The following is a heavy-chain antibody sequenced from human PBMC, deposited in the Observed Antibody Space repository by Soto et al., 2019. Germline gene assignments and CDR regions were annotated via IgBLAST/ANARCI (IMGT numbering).Heavy chain of an antibody. V-gene: IGHV3-30*18. CDR3: AKDDRITFGGVIARNSGFDY. D-gene: IGHD3-16*02. J-gene: IGHJ4*02. CDR2: ISYDGSNK. Sequence: GGSLRLSCAASGFTFSSYGMHWVRQAPGKGLEWVAVISYDGSNKYYADSVKGRFTISRDNSKNTLYLQMNSLRAEDTAVYYCAKDDRITFGGVIARNSGFDYWGQGTLVTVSS. CDR1: GFTFSSYG.